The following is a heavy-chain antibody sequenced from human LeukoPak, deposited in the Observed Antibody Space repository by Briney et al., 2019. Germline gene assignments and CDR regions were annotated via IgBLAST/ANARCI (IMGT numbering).Heavy chain of an antibody. CDR1: GGTFSSYA. CDR2: IIPIFGPA. D-gene: IGHD3-3*01. Sequence: ASVKVSCKASGGTFSSYAISWVRQAPGQGLEWMGGIIPIFGPANYAQKFQGRVTITADESTSTAYMELSSLRSEDTAVYYCARARLDVSKYYDFWSGYYEFDYWGQGTLVTVSS. CDR3: ARARLDVSKYYDFWSGYYEFDY. J-gene: IGHJ4*02. V-gene: IGHV1-69*01.